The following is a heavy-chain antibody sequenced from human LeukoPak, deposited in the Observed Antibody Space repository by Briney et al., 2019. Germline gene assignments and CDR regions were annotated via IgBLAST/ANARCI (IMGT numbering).Heavy chain of an antibody. Sequence: VASVKVSCKASGGTFSSYAISWVRQAPGQGLEWMGWINPNSGGTNYAQKFQGRVTMTRDTSISTAYMELSRLRSDDTAVYYCARCPISAAVRYFDWSFDYWGQGTLVTVSS. CDR1: GGTFSSYA. D-gene: IGHD3-9*01. CDR2: INPNSGGT. V-gene: IGHV1-2*02. J-gene: IGHJ4*02. CDR3: ARCPISAAVRYFDWSFDY.